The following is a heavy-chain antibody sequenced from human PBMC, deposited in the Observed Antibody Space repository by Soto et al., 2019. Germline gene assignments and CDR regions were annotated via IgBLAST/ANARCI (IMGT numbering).Heavy chain of an antibody. CDR1: GDSIGRFY. D-gene: IGHD1-26*01. CDR3: ARDLSGTGLDI. CDR2: IYSTGGA. J-gene: IGHJ6*02. V-gene: IGHV4-4*07. Sequence: QVHLHESGPGLVKPSETLSLTCNVSGDSIGRFYWSWIRQSAEKVLEGIGRIYSTGGAAYNPALKGRITISLDRSNTHVSLEMNSVTAADTAVYFCARDLSGTGLDIWGRGPRVTVSS.